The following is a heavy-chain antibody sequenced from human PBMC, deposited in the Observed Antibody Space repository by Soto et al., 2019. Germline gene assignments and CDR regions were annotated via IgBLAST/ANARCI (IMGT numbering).Heavy chain of an antibody. CDR3: ARTGTIVVVPAAIPADYYYGMDV. V-gene: IGHV1-18*01. Sequence: QVQLVQSGAEVKKPGASVKVSCKASGYTFTSYGISWVRQAPGQGLEWMGWISAYNGNTNYAQKLQGRVTMTTDTSTSTAYMELRSRRYDDTAVYYCARTGTIVVVPAAIPADYYYGMDVWGQGTTVTVSS. CDR1: GYTFTSYG. CDR2: ISAYNGNT. D-gene: IGHD2-2*02. J-gene: IGHJ6*02.